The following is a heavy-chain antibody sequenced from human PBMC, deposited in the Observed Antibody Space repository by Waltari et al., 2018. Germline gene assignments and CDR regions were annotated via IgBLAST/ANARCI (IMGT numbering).Heavy chain of an antibody. D-gene: IGHD1-26*01. Sequence: EVQLVESGGGLVQPGGSLSLSCAASGFTFSSYALSWVRQAPGTGLGWVSAISGSGGSTYYADSVKGRFTISRDNSKNTLYLQMNSLRAEDTAVYYCAKRAYPSSGSSLGYFDYWGQGTLVTVSS. CDR2: ISGSGGST. J-gene: IGHJ4*02. CDR3: AKRAYPSSGSSLGYFDY. CDR1: GFTFSSYA. V-gene: IGHV3-23*04.